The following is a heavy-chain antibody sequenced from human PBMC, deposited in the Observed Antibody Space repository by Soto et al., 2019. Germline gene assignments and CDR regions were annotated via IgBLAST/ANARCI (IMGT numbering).Heavy chain of an antibody. J-gene: IGHJ6*02. CDR3: AREFSSSSDYYYYGMDV. CDR1: GYTFTGYY. CDR2: INPNSGGT. Sequence: ASVKVSCKASGYTFTGYYMHWVRQAPGQGLEWMGWINPNSGGTNYAQKFQGWVTMTRDTSISTAYMELSRLRSDDTAVYYCAREFSSSSDYYYYGMDVWGQGTTVTVS. D-gene: IGHD6-6*01. V-gene: IGHV1-2*04.